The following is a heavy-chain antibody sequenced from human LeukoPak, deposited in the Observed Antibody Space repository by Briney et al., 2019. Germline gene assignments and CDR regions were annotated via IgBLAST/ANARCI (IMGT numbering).Heavy chain of an antibody. V-gene: IGHV1-69*02. Sequence: SVRVSCKASGGTFSSYTISWGRQAPGQGREWMGRIIPILGIAHYAQKFQGRVTITAYKSTRTDYMEQSSLRSEDTAVYYCARVNCWGCDCPSLYWGQGTLVTVSS. D-gene: IGHD2-21*02. CDR1: GGTFSSYT. J-gene: IGHJ4*02. CDR2: IIPILGIA. CDR3: ARVNCWGCDCPSLY.